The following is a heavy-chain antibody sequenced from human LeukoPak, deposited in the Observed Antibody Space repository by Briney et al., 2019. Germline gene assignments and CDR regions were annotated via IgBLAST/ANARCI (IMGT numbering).Heavy chain of an antibody. Sequence: ASVKVSCKASGYAFISYGISWVRQAPGQGLEWMGWISAYNGNTNYAQKLQGRVTMTTDTSTSTAYMELRSLRSDDTAVYYCARDTHDSSGYYPNFDYWGQGTLVTVSS. CDR2: ISAYNGNT. J-gene: IGHJ4*02. D-gene: IGHD3-22*01. V-gene: IGHV1-18*01. CDR1: GYAFISYG. CDR3: ARDTHDSSGYYPNFDY.